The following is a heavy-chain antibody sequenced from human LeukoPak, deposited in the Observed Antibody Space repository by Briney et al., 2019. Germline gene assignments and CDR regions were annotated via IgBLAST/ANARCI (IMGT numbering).Heavy chain of an antibody. J-gene: IGHJ4*02. Sequence: PGGSLRLSCAASGFTFSSYWMTWGRQGPGKGLEWASTIYSGGTTYYADSVMGRFTISRHNSRNTLYLQMNSLRAEDTGVYYCARVDTVMAYYFDLWGQGTLVTVSS. CDR3: ARVDTVMAYYFDL. CDR2: IYSGGTT. CDR1: GFTFSSYW. D-gene: IGHD5-18*01. V-gene: IGHV3-53*04.